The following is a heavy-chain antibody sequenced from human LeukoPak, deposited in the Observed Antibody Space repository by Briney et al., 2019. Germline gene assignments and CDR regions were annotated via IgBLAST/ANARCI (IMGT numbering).Heavy chain of an antibody. CDR1: GGTFSSYA. V-gene: IGHV1-69*04. J-gene: IGHJ4*02. Sequence: SVKVSCKASGGTFSSYAISWVRQAPGQGLEWMGRIIPILGIANYAQKFQGRVTITADKSTSTAYMELSSLRSEDTAVYYCARDRDMVATFDYRGQGTLVTVSS. CDR3: ARDRDMVATFDY. CDR2: IIPILGIA. D-gene: IGHD5-12*01.